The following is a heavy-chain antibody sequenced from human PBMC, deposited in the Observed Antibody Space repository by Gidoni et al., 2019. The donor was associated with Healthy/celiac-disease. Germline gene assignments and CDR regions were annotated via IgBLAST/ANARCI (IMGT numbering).Heavy chain of an antibody. D-gene: IGHD2-8*01. CDR2: IWYDGSNK. V-gene: IGHV3-33*01. J-gene: IGHJ4*02. CDR3: ARDRADIVLMVYAGYYFDY. Sequence: QVQLVASGGGLVQPGRSVRLSCDASGFTFCSSGMHWVRQAPGNGREWVAVIWYDGSNKYYADSVKGRFTISRDNSKNTLYLQMNSLRAEDTAVYYCARDRADIVLMVYAGYYFDYWGQGTLVTVSS. CDR1: GFTFCSSG.